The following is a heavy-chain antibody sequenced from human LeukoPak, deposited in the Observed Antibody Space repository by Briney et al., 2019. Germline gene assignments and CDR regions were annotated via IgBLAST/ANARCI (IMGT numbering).Heavy chain of an antibody. V-gene: IGHV4-34*01. D-gene: IGHD3-3*01. J-gene: IGHJ5*02. Sequence: SETLSLTCAVYGGSFSGYYWSWIRQPPGKGLEWIGEINHSGSTNYNPSLKSRVTISVDTSKNQFSLKLSSVTAADTAVYYCARGRYYDFWSGSNDWFDPWGQGTLVTVSS. CDR2: INHSGST. CDR1: GGSFSGYY. CDR3: ARGRYYDFWSGSNDWFDP.